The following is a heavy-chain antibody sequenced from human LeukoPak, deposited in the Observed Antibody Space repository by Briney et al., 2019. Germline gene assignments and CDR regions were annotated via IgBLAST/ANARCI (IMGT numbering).Heavy chain of an antibody. Sequence: GGSLRLSCAASGFTFSSYWMSWVRQAPGKGLEWVANIRHDGSEKYYVDSVKGRFAISRDNAKDSLYLQMNSLRVEDTAVYYCARGGSRQYNFWGQGTLVTVSS. V-gene: IGHV3-7*01. CDR3: ARGGSRQYNF. D-gene: IGHD5-18*01. CDR1: GFTFSSYW. J-gene: IGHJ4*02. CDR2: IRHDGSEK.